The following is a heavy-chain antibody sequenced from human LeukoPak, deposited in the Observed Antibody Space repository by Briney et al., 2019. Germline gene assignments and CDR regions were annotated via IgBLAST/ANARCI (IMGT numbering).Heavy chain of an antibody. CDR2: INHSGST. Sequence: SETLSLTCAVYGGSFSGYYWSWIRQPPGKGLEWIGEINHSGSTNCNPSLKSRVTISVDTSKNQFSLKLSSVTAADTAVYYCARGDDRDGYKGRLEYWGQGNLVTVSS. CDR1: GGSFSGYY. J-gene: IGHJ4*02. D-gene: IGHD5-24*01. V-gene: IGHV4-34*01. CDR3: ARGDDRDGYKGRLEY.